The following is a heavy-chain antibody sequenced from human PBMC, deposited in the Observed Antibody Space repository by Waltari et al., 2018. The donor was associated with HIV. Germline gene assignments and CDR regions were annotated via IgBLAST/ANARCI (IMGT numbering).Heavy chain of an antibody. J-gene: IGHJ4*02. CDR2: MNPNTGDT. CDR1: GYTFTSST. D-gene: IGHD1-26*01. V-gene: IGHV1-8*01. Sequence: QVQLVQSGAEGKKPGASVKVSWQASGYTFTSSTIYGVRQAPGQGLEWMGWMNPNTGDTAYAQKFQGRVTMTRNTSMSTAYMELSSLRSEDTAVYYCARVRRPSGSYYLSYWGQGTLVTVSS. CDR3: ARVRRPSGSYYLSY.